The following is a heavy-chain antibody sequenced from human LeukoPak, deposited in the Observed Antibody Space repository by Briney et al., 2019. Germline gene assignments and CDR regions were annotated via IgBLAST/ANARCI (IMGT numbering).Heavy chain of an antibody. J-gene: IGHJ4*02. V-gene: IGHV4-59*01. CDR2: IYYTGST. CDR3: ARIHRYCSGGACYVLDN. CDR1: GGSISSYY. D-gene: IGHD2-15*01. Sequence: SETLSLTCTVSGGSISSYYWSWIRQPPGKGLEWIEYIYYTGSTNYNPSFKSRITISVDTSRNQFSLQLSSVTAADTAVYYCARIHRYCSGGACYVLDNWGQGTLVAVSS.